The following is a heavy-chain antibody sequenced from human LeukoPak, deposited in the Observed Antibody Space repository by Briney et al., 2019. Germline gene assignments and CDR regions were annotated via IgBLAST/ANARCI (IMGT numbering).Heavy chain of an antibody. D-gene: IGHD2-21*02. CDR1: GFTFSRYW. CDR2: ISSSSSYI. Sequence: PGGSLRLSCAASGFTFSRYWMTWVRQAPGKGLEWVSSISSSSSYIYYADSVKGRFTISRDNAKNSLYLQMNSLRAEDTAVYYCARVRGDQTFDAFDIWGQGTMVTVSS. V-gene: IGHV3-21*01. J-gene: IGHJ3*02. CDR3: ARVRGDQTFDAFDI.